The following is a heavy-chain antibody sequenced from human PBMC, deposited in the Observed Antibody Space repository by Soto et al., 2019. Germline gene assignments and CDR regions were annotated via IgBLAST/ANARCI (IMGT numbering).Heavy chain of an antibody. CDR1: GGTFSSYA. V-gene: IGHV1-69*06. CDR3: ARVEKTSGSYFDY. D-gene: IGHD1-26*01. CDR2: IIPIFGTA. J-gene: IGHJ4*02. Sequence: SVKVPCKASGGTFSSYAISWVRQAPGQGLEWMGGIIPIFGTANYAQKFQGRVTITADKSTSTAYMELSSLRSEDTAVYYCARVEKTSGSYFDYWGQGTMVTVSS.